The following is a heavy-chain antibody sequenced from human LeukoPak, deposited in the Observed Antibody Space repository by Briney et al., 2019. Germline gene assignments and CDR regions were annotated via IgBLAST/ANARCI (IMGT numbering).Heavy chain of an antibody. D-gene: IGHD2-15*01. CDR3: ARVTADCSGGSCYSFDY. CDR1: GGSISSSSYY. CDR2: IYYSGST. V-gene: IGHV4-61*05. J-gene: IGHJ4*02. Sequence: PSETLSLTCTVSGGSISSSSYYWSWIRQPPGKGLEWIGYIYYSGSTNYNPSLKSRVTISVDKSKNQFSLKLSSVTAADTAVYYCARVTADCSGGSCYSFDYWGQGTLVTVSS.